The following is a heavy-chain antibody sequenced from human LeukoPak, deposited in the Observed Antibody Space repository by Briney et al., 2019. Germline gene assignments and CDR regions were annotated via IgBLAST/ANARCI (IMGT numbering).Heavy chain of an antibody. CDR3: ARRDIVVVPAAIFGAFDI. CDR2: INWNGGST. V-gene: IGHV3-20*04. CDR1: GFTFDDYG. Sequence: WGSLRLSCAASGFTFDDYGMSWVRQAPGKGLEWVSGINWNGGSTGYADSVKGRFTISRDNAKNSLYLQMNSLRAEDTALYYCARRDIVVVPAAIFGAFDIWGQGTMVTVSS. D-gene: IGHD2-2*02. J-gene: IGHJ3*02.